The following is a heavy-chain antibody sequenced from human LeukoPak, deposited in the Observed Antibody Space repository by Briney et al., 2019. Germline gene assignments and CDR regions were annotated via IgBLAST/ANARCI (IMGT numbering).Heavy chain of an antibody. J-gene: IGHJ5*02. Sequence: ASVKVSCKASGYTFTSYGISWVRQAPGQGLEWMGWISAYNRNTNYSQKLQGRVTITTDTSTSTAYMELRSLRSDDTAVYYCARDRPSMVRGVMGLGFDPWGQGTLVTVSS. CDR2: ISAYNRNT. V-gene: IGHV1-18*01. CDR1: GYTFTSYG. CDR3: ARDRPSMVRGVMGLGFDP. D-gene: IGHD3-10*01.